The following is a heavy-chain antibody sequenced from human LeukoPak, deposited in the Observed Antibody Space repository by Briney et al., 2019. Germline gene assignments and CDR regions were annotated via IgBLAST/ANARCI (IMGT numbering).Heavy chain of an antibody. Sequence: SETLSLTCTVSGGSISSYYWSWIRQPPGKGLEWIGHIFYTGSSKYNPSLKSRVTISLDRSKNQFSLRLTSVTAADTAVYYCARAGAWQIDPWGQGTLVTVSS. D-gene: IGHD3-10*01. CDR2: IFYTGSS. CDR1: GGSISSYY. J-gene: IGHJ5*02. V-gene: IGHV4-59*01. CDR3: ARAGAWQIDP.